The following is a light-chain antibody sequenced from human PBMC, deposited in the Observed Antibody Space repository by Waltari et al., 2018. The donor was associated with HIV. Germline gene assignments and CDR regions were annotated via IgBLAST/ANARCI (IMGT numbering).Light chain of an antibody. CDR2: DVR. V-gene: IGLV2-14*03. CDR3: SSYKRGSALEV. CDR1: PRTLRGSIS. Sequence: QSVLTQPASVSGSPGQSITISCPGPPRTLRGSISFSRYQQHPGKVPKLMIFDVRKRPSGISSRCSGSKSGNTASLTISGLQAEDEADYYCSSYKRGSALEVFGGGTKLTVL. J-gene: IGLJ2*01.